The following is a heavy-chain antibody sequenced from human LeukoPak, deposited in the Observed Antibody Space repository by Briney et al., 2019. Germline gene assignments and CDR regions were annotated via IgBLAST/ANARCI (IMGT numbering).Heavy chain of an antibody. CDR3: AKDGSGYCYYGMDV. CDR1: GFTFSTYG. CDR2: ISHDGSNK. V-gene: IGHV3-30*18. J-gene: IGHJ6*02. D-gene: IGHD2-15*01. Sequence: GGSLRLSCAASGFTFSTYGMHWVRQAPGKGLEWAAVISHDGSNKYYADSVKGRFTISRDNSKNTLYLQMNSLRAEDTAVYYCAKDGSGYCYYGMDVWGQGTTVTVSS.